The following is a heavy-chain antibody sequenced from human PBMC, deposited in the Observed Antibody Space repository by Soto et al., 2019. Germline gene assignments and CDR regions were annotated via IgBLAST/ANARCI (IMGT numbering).Heavy chain of an antibody. CDR3: AKGSDMITFGGVNSIFDY. Sequence: EVQLLESGGGLVQPGGSLRLSCAASGFTFSSYAMSWVRQAPGKGLEWVSAISGSGGSTYYANSVKGRFTISRDNSKNTLYLQMNSLRAEDTAVYYCAKGSDMITFGGVNSIFDYWGQGTLVTVSS. V-gene: IGHV3-23*01. D-gene: IGHD3-16*01. J-gene: IGHJ4*02. CDR2: ISGSGGST. CDR1: GFTFSSYA.